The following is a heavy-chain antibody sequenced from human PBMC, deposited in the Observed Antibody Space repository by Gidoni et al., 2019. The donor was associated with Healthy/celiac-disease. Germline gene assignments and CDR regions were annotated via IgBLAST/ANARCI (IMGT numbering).Heavy chain of an antibody. CDR3: ARGALKQQLVPLDY. CDR2: INHSGST. J-gene: IGHJ4*02. D-gene: IGHD6-13*01. Sequence: QVQLQQWGAGLLKPSETLSLTCAVYGGPFSGYYWSWIRPPPGKGLAWIGEINHSGSTNYNPSLKSRVTISVDTSKTQFSMKLSSVTAADTAVYYCARGALKQQLVPLDYWGQGTLVTVSS. CDR1: GGPFSGYY. V-gene: IGHV4-34*01.